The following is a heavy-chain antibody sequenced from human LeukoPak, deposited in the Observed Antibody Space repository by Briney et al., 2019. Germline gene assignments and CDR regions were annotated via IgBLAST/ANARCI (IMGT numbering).Heavy chain of an antibody. V-gene: IGHV3-21*01. CDR2: ISSSSSYI. D-gene: IGHD2-2*01. J-gene: IGHJ4*02. CDR3: ARSPYCSSTSCKGVWFDY. Sequence: GGSLRLSCAASGLTFFTYNMNWVRQAPGKGLEWVSSISSSSSYIYYADSVKGRFTISRDNAKNSLYLQMNSLRAEDTAVYYCARSPYCSSTSCKGVWFDYWGQGTLVTVSS. CDR1: GLTFFTYN.